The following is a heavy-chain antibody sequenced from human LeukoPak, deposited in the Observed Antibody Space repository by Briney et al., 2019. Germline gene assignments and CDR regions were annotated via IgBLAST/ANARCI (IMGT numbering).Heavy chain of an antibody. Sequence: SETLSLTCAVYGGSFSGYYWSWIRQPPGKWLEWIGEINHSGSTNYNPSLKSRVTISVDTSKNQFSLKLSSVTAADTAVYYCARQRGIQLWSGGWYFDLWGRGTLVTVSS. CDR1: GGSFSGYY. J-gene: IGHJ2*01. CDR3: ARQRGIQLWSGGWYFDL. V-gene: IGHV4-34*01. CDR2: INHSGST. D-gene: IGHD5-18*01.